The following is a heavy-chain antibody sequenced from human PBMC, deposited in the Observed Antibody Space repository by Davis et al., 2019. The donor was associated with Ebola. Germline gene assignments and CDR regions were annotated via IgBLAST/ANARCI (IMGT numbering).Heavy chain of an antibody. V-gene: IGHV4-30-4*08. Sequence: SETLSLTCTVSGGSISNGDYSWNWIRQPPGKGLEWIGYIHHRGGTYYNPSLKSRLTLAVDTSKNQFSLNLSSVTAADTAVYYCARDDLSGLIDYWGQGSLVTVSS. CDR3: ARDDLSGLIDY. D-gene: IGHD1-26*01. J-gene: IGHJ4*01. CDR1: GGSISNGDYS. CDR2: IHHRGGT.